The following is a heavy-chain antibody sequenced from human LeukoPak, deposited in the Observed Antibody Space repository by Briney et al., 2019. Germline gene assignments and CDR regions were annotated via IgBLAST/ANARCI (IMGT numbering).Heavy chain of an antibody. CDR2: IKQDGSEK. CDR3: ARDGLRGVYYYYYYMDV. D-gene: IGHD3-10*01. Sequence: SGGSLRLSCAASGFTFSSYWMSWVRQAPGKGLEWVADIKQDGSEKYYVDSVKGRFTISRGNAKNSLYLQMNSLRAEDTAVYYCARDGLRGVYYYYYYMDVWGKGTTVTISS. J-gene: IGHJ6*03. CDR1: GFTFSSYW. V-gene: IGHV3-7*01.